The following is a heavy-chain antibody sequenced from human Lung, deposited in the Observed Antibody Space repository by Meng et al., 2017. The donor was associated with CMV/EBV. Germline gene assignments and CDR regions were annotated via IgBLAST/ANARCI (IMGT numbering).Heavy chain of an antibody. CDR3: ARDIKSGRVGFDY. CDR2: ISPTSTTV. V-gene: IGHV3-11*04. Sequence: GGSLRLSCAASGFTFSEYFMAWIRQTPGKGLEWVSYISPTSTTVFYAESVRGRSTVSRDNAKNSLLLQMDSLRADDTAVYYCARDIKSGRVGFDYWSQGTLVTGSS. J-gene: IGHJ4*02. CDR1: GFTFSEYF.